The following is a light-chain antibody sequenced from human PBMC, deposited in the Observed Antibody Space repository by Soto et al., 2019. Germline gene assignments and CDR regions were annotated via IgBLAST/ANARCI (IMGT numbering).Light chain of an antibody. CDR1: QNIDNY. CDR2: ATS. Sequence: DIQMTQSPSSLSASLGDRVTITCRARQNIDNYLNWYQHKPRKAPKLPIYATSTLQSGVPARFSGSGSGTEFTLTISTLQAEDFATYFCQESYSTPAVSFGGGTKVDIK. CDR3: QESYSTPAVS. V-gene: IGKV1-39*01. J-gene: IGKJ4*01.